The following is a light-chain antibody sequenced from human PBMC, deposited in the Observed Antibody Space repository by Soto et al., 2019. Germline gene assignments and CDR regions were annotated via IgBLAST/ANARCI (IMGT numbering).Light chain of an antibody. V-gene: IGKV3-11*01. CDR3: QQYGTPRSVT. CDR2: DAS. J-gene: IGKJ5*01. CDR1: QSVSSY. Sequence: EIVLTQSPATLSLSPGERATLSCRASQSVSSYLAWYQQKPGQAPRLLIYDASNRATGIPDRFSGSGSGTDFTLTISRLEPEDFAVYYCQQYGTPRSVTFGQGTRLEIK.